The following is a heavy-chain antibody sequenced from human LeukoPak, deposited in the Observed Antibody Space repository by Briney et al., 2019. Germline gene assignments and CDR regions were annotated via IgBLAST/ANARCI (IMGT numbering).Heavy chain of an antibody. Sequence: ASVKVSCKASGYTFTSYYMHWVRQAPGQGLEWMGIINPSGGSTNYAQKFQGRVTITADESTSTAYMELSSLRSEDTAVYYCASALQLLPTYWGQGTLVTVSS. CDR1: GYTFTSYY. V-gene: IGHV1-46*01. D-gene: IGHD4-11*01. CDR3: ASALQLLPTY. J-gene: IGHJ4*02. CDR2: INPSGGST.